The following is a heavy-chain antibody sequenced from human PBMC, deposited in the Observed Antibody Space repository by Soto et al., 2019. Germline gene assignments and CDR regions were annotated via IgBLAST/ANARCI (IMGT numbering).Heavy chain of an antibody. Sequence: PGGSLRLSCAASGFTFSSYSMNWVRQAPGKGLEWVSYISSSSSTIYYADSVKGRFTISRDNAKNSLYLQMNSLRDEDTAVYYCARDTMIVVVIDYYYSGMDVWGPGTTVTVSS. CDR3: ARDTMIVVVIDYYYSGMDV. D-gene: IGHD3-22*01. CDR1: GFTFSSYS. V-gene: IGHV3-48*02. CDR2: ISSSSSTI. J-gene: IGHJ6*02.